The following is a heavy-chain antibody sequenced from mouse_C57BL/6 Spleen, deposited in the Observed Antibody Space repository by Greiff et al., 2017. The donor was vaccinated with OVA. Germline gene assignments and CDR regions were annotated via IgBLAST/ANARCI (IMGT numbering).Heavy chain of an antibody. V-gene: IGHV1-53*01. D-gene: IGHD2-4*01. Sequence: QVQLQQPGTELVKPGASVKLSCKASGYTFTSYWMHWVKQRPGQGLEWIGNINPSNGGTNYNEKFKSKATLTVDKSSSTAYMQLSSLTSEDSAVYYCAATIYYDYDAYAMDYWGQGTSVTVSS. CDR3: AATIYYDYDAYAMDY. CDR2: INPSNGGT. CDR1: GYTFTSYW. J-gene: IGHJ4*01.